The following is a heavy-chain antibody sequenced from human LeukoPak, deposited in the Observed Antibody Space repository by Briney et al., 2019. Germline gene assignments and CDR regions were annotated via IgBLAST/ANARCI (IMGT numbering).Heavy chain of an antibody. D-gene: IGHD1-26*01. CDR3: ASSRIVGASNFDY. CDR2: IIPIFGTA. CDR1: GGTFSSYA. J-gene: IGHJ4*02. V-gene: IGHV1-69*05. Sequence: SVKVSCKASGGTFSSYAISWLRQPPGQGLEWMGRIIPIFGTANYAQKFQGRVTITTDESTSTAYMELSSLRSEDTAVYYCASSRIVGASNFDYWGQGTLVTVSS.